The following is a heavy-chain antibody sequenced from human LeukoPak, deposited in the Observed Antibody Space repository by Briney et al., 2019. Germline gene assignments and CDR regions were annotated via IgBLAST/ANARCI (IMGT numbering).Heavy chain of an antibody. V-gene: IGHV5-51*01. D-gene: IGHD5-12*01. J-gene: IGHJ4*02. CDR1: GFTFSSYA. CDR3: ARGLRLLDY. Sequence: GGSLRLSCAASGFTFSSYAMGWVRQAPGKGLEWMGIIYPGDSDTRYSPSFQGQVTISADKSISTAYLQWSSLKASDTAMYYCARGLRLLDYWGQGTLVTVSS. CDR2: IYPGDSDT.